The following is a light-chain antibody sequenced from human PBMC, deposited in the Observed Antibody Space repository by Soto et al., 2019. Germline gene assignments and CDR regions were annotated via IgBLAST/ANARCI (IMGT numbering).Light chain of an antibody. CDR2: ESS. CDR1: QTISPL. CDR3: QHSSSDFTT. J-gene: IGKJ5*01. V-gene: IGKV1-39*01. Sequence: DIQLTQSPPSRSASVGDRVTITCRASQTISPLLIWYQCKPGKPPKLLIYESSNLRGGVSSRFRGSGSVTDFTLTIDRLQSDDFATYYCQHSSSDFTTFGQGTRLEIK.